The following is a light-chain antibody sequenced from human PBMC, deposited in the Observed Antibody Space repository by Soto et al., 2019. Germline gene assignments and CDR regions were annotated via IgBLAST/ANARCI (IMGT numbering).Light chain of an antibody. CDR1: SSNIGSNA. CDR2: SDD. CDR3: AAWGDSLNTWV. Sequence: QSVLTQPPSASGTPGQRVTISCSGSSSNIGSNAVSWYQHFPGTAPKVLIYSDDQRPSGVPDGFSGSKSGTSASLAISGRRAEDEADYFCAAWGDSLNTWVFGGGTKLTVL. J-gene: IGLJ3*02. V-gene: IGLV1-44*01.